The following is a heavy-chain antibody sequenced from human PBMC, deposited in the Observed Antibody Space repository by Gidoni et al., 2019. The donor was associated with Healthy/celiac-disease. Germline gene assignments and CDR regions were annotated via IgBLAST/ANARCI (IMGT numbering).Heavy chain of an antibody. D-gene: IGHD2-15*01. CDR2: IWYDGSNK. CDR3: ARDGEGHCSGGSCYLDLAFDI. Sequence: QVQLVESGGGVVQPGRSLRLSCAASGFTFSSYGMHWVRQAPGKGLEWVAVIWYDGSNKYYADSVKGRFTISRDNSKNTLYLQMNSLRAEDTAVYYCARDGEGHCSGGSCYLDLAFDIWGQGTMVTVSS. V-gene: IGHV3-33*01. CDR1: GFTFSSYG. J-gene: IGHJ3*02.